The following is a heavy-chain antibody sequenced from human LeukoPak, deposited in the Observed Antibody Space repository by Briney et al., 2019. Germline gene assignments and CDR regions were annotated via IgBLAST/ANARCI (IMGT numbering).Heavy chain of an antibody. V-gene: IGHV1-69*13. CDR2: IIPIFGTA. CDR3: ARDGYNLDYYYYMDV. D-gene: IGHD5-24*01. CDR1: GGTFSSYA. Sequence: SVKVSCKAPGGTFSSYAISWVRQAPGQGLEWMGGIIPIFGTANYAQKFQGRVTITADESTSTAYMELSSLRSEDTAVYYCARDGYNLDYYYYMDVWGKGTTVTVSS. J-gene: IGHJ6*03.